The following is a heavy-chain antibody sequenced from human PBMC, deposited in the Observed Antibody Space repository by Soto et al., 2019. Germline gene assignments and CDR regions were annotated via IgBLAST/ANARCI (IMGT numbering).Heavy chain of an antibody. J-gene: IGHJ4*02. CDR1: GFSFRSYS. CDR2: ISSSSSYI. V-gene: IGHV3-21*01. Sequence: EVQLVGSGGGLVKPRGSLRVSCAASGFSFRSYSMNWVRQAPGKGLEWVSSISSSSSYIYYADSVKGRFTISRDNAKNSLYLQINSLRAEDTAVYYCAREYQLLYRLLDYWGQGTLVTVSS. D-gene: IGHD2-2*01. CDR3: AREYQLLYRLLDY.